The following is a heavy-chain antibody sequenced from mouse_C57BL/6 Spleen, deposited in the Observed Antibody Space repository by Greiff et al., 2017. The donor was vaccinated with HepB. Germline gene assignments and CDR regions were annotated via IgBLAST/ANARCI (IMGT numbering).Heavy chain of an antibody. D-gene: IGHD1-1*01. J-gene: IGHJ3*01. CDR1: GYTFTDYE. V-gene: IGHV1-15*01. Sequence: VQLQQSGAELVRPGASVTLSCKASGYTFTDYEMHWVKQTPVHGLEWIGAIDPETGGTAYNQKFKGKAILTADKSSSTAYMELRSLTSEDSAVYYCTRSTYYGSSPAWFAYWGQGTLVTVSA. CDR3: TRSTYYGSSPAWFAY. CDR2: IDPETGGT.